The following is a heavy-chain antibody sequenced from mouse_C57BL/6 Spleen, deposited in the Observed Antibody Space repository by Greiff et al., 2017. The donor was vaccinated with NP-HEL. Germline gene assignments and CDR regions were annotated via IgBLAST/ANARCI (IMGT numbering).Heavy chain of an antibody. CDR3: TPGPYYYGSSPLYGCFDV. CDR2: IDPENGDT. Sequence: EVQLQQSGAELVRPGASVKLSCTASGFNIKDDYMHWVKQRPEQGLEWIGWIDPENGDTEYASKYQGKATITADTSSNTAYLQLSSLTSEDTAVCYCTPGPYYYGSSPLYGCFDVWGTGTTVTVSS. D-gene: IGHD1-1*01. V-gene: IGHV14-4*01. J-gene: IGHJ1*03. CDR1: GFNIKDDY.